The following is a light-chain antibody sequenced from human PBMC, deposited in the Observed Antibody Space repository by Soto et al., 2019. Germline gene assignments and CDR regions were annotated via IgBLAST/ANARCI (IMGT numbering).Light chain of an antibody. Sequence: DIQMTQSPSSLSASVGDRVTITCRASQGISNYLAWYQQKPGKVPKLLIYAASTFQSGVPSRFSGSGSGTDFTLTISSLQPEDVATYYCQKYNSAPLLIGGYTFGQGTKLEIK. CDR2: AAS. J-gene: IGKJ2*01. CDR3: QKYNSAPLLIGGYT. CDR1: QGISNY. V-gene: IGKV1-27*01.